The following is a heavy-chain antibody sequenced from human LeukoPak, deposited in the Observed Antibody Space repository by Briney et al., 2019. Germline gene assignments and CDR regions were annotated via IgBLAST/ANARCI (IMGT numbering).Heavy chain of an antibody. V-gene: IGHV3-30*14. D-gene: IGHD3-16*02. CDR3: AGALITFGGVIATYY. CDR1: GFTFSSYA. J-gene: IGHJ4*02. CDR2: ISYDGSNK. Sequence: GGSLRLSCAASGFTFSSYAMHWVRQAPGKGLEWVAVISYDGSNKYYADSVKGRFTISRDNSKNTLYLQMNSLRAEDTAVYYCAGALITFGGVIATYYWGQGTLVTVSS.